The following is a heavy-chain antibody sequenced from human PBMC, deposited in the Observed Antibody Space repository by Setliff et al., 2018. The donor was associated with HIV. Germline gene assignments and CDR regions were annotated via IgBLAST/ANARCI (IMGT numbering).Heavy chain of an antibody. D-gene: IGHD1-7*01. V-gene: IGHV4-61*09. Sequence: SETLSLTCTVSGGSISSGSYYWSWIRQPAGKGLEWIGHIYTSGSTNYNPSLKSRVTISVGTSKNQFSLKLSSVTAADTAVYYCARGDGTKYYYYYYMDVWGKGTTVTVSS. CDR2: IYTSGST. J-gene: IGHJ6*03. CDR1: GGSISSGSYY. CDR3: ARGDGTKYYYYYYMDV.